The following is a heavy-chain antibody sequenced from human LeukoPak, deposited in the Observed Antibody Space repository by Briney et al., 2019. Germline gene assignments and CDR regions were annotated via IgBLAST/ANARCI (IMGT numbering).Heavy chain of an antibody. J-gene: IGHJ6*02. CDR1: GGTFSSYA. Sequence: ASVKVSCKVSGGTFSSYAISWVRQAPGQGLEWMGGIIPIFGTANYAQKFQGRVTITADESTSTAYMELSSLRSEDTAVYYCARGGYCSSTSCYARNYYYYGMDVWGQGTTVTVSS. V-gene: IGHV1-69*13. D-gene: IGHD2-2*01. CDR2: IIPIFGTA. CDR3: ARGGYCSSTSCYARNYYYYGMDV.